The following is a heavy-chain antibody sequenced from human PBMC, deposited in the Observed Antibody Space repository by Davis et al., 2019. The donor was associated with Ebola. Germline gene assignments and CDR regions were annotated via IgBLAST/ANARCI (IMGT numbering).Heavy chain of an antibody. CDR2: INYSGST. CDR3: ATDQRYQLLYLFDH. J-gene: IGHJ4*02. V-gene: IGHV4-34*01. CDR1: GGSISGYY. Sequence: PGGSLRLSCAVYGGSISGYYWSWIRQPPGKGLEWIGEINYSGSTNYNPSLKSRVTISVDTSKNQFSLKLSSVTAADTAVYYCATDQRYQLLYLFDHWGQGTLVTVSS. D-gene: IGHD2-2*02.